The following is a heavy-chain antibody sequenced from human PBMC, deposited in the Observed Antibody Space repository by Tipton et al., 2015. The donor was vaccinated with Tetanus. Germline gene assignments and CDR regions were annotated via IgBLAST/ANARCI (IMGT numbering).Heavy chain of an antibody. CDR3: GRPHYQYWYFDL. J-gene: IGHJ2*01. CDR1: GGSISSGGYY. D-gene: IGHD2-2*01. V-gene: IGHV4-31*03. Sequence: TLSLTCTVSGGSISSGGYYWSWIRQHPGKGLEWIGYIYYSGSAYYNPSLKSRVTISIDTSKNQFSLKLSSVTAADTAVYYCGRPHYQYWYFDLWGRGTLVTVSS. CDR2: IYYSGSA.